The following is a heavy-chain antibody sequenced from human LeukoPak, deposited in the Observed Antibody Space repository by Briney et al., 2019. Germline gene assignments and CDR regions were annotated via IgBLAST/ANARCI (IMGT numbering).Heavy chain of an antibody. CDR1: GGSISSSNW. J-gene: IGHJ6*03. CDR2: IYHSGST. D-gene: IGHD3-16*02. Sequence: SGTLSLTCAVSGGSISSSNWWSWVRQPPGKGLEWIGEIYHSGSTNYNPSLKSRVTISVDKSKNQFSLKLSSVTAADTAVYYCARATVAKRYRPNYYYYYYYMDVWGKGTTVTVSS. V-gene: IGHV4-4*02. CDR3: ARATVAKRYRPNYYYYYYYMDV.